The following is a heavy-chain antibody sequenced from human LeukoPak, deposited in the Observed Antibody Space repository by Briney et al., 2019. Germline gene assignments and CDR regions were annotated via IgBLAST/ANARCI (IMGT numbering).Heavy chain of an antibody. V-gene: IGHV4-30-2*01. CDR2: IYHSGST. CDR1: GGSISSGGYY. Sequence: SETLSLTCTVSGGSISSGGYYWSWIRQPPGKGLEWVGYIYHSGSTYYNPSLKSRVTISVDRSKNQFSLKLSSVTAADTAVYYCARALKVTTPGWSWFDPWGQGTLVTVSS. J-gene: IGHJ5*02. CDR3: ARALKVTTPGWSWFDP. D-gene: IGHD4-11*01.